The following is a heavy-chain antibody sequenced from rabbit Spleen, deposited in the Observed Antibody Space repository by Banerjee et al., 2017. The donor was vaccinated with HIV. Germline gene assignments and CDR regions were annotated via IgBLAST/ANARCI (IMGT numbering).Heavy chain of an antibody. CDR2: IDPFFGTT. J-gene: IGHJ4*01. CDR3: VRDLGYAGYAAYDYAYFNL. V-gene: IGHV1S7*01. D-gene: IGHD7-1*01. CDR1: GFDFSSFY. Sequence: QLEESGGGLVQPGGSLKLSCKGSGFDFSSFYMSWVRQAPGKGLEWIGYIDPFFGTTYYANWVNGRFTISSHNAQNTLYLQLNSLTAADTATYFCVRDLGYAGYAAYDYAYFNLWGPGTLVTVS.